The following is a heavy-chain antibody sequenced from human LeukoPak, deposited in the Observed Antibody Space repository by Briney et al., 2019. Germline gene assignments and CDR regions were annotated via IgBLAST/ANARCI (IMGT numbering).Heavy chain of an antibody. J-gene: IGHJ4*02. D-gene: IGHD6-19*01. V-gene: IGHV3-7*01. CDR1: GFTFSSYW. Sequence: PGGSLRLSCAASGFTFSSYWMSWVRQAPGKGLEWVANIKQDGSEKYYVDSVKGRFTISRDNAKNSLYLQMNSLRAEDTAVYYCARGRSIPGIAVAGSDYWGQGTLVTVSS. CDR3: ARGRSIPGIAVAGSDY. CDR2: IKQDGSEK.